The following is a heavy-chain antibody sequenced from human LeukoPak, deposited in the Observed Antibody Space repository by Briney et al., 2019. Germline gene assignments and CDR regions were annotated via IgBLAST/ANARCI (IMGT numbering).Heavy chain of an antibody. J-gene: IGHJ4*02. CDR2: IKQDGSEK. V-gene: IGHV3-7*05. Sequence: GGSLRLSCAASGFTFSSYWMSWVRQAPGKGLEWVANIKQDGSEKYYVDSVKGRFTISRDNAKNSLYLQMNSLRAEDTAVYYCAKAGPPRNPTQINVRGFKDWGQGTLVTVSS. D-gene: IGHD3-10*01. CDR1: GFTFSSYW. CDR3: AKAGPPRNPTQINVRGFKD.